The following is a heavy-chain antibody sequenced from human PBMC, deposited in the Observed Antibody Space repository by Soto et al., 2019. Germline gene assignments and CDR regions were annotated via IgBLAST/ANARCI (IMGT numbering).Heavy chain of an antibody. Sequence: SETLSLTCTVSGGSISSYYWSWIRQPPGKGLEWIGYIYYSASTNYSPSLKSRVTMSVDTSKNHFSLKLISVTTADTAVYFCAREGNLGRWIQPLDSWGQGTLVTVSS. CDR3: AREGNLGRWIQPLDS. J-gene: IGHJ4*02. CDR2: IYYSAST. D-gene: IGHD2-2*03. V-gene: IGHV4-59*01. CDR1: GGSISSYY.